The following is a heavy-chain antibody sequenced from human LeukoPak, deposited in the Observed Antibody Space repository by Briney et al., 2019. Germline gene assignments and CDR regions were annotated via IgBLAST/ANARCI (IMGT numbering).Heavy chain of an antibody. D-gene: IGHD6-13*01. J-gene: IGHJ4*02. CDR2: IFHTGRT. Sequence: SETLSLTCAVSGNSITSGHYWGWIRQPPGKGLEWIGSIFHTGRTYYNPSLKSRVTISVDTSKNQFPLKVNSVTAADTAVYYCARHDFVLSSSSRDYWGQGILVTVSS. CDR3: ARHDFVLSSSSRDY. V-gene: IGHV4-38-2*01. CDR1: GNSITSGHY.